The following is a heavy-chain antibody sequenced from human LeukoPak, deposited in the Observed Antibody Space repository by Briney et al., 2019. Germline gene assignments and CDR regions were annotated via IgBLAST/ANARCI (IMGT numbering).Heavy chain of an antibody. Sequence: ASVKVSCKASGYTFTSYYMHWVGQAPGQGLEWMGWIDPNSGGTNYAQKFQGRVTMTRDTSIGTAYMELSGLTSDDTAVYYCARGYYDRGSLYYFDYWGQGTLVTVSS. CDR2: IDPNSGGT. CDR3: ARGYYDRGSLYYFDY. V-gene: IGHV1-2*02. D-gene: IGHD3-22*01. J-gene: IGHJ4*02. CDR1: GYTFTSYY.